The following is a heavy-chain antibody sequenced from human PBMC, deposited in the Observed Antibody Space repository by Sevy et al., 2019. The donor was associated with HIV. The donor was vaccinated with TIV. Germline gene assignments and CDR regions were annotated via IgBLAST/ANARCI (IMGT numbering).Heavy chain of an antibody. CDR1: GYTFTSYA. V-gene: IGHV1-3*01. Sequence: ASVKVSCKASGYTFTSYAMHWVRQAPGQRLEWMGWINAGNGNTKYSQKFQGRVTITRDTSARPAYMELSSLRSEDTVVHYCARAPEPPYQLRFSGINRNSQKRNWFDPWGQGTLVTVSS. J-gene: IGHJ5*02. CDR3: ARAPEPPYQLRFSGINRNSQKRNWFDP. D-gene: IGHD2-2*01. CDR2: INAGNGNT.